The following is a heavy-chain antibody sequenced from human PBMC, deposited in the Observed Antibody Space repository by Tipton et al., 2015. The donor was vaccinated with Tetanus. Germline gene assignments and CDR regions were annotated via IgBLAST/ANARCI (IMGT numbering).Heavy chain of an antibody. J-gene: IGHJ6*02. D-gene: IGHD3-10*01. CDR3: ARGDYYGSGTYDV. Sequence: LEWIGYIYHTGSTYYNPSLRSRVTISTVGSKNHVSLKLTSVTAADTAVYYCARGDYYGSGTYDVWGQGTTVTVPS. CDR2: IYHTGST. V-gene: IGHV4-30-2*01.